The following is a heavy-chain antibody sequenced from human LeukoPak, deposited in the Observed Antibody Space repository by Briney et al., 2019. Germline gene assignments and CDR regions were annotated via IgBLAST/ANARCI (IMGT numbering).Heavy chain of an antibody. J-gene: IGHJ4*02. CDR2: INPNSGGT. V-gene: IGHV1-2*02. Sequence: ASVKVSCKASGYTFTGYYMHWVRQAPGQGLEWMGWINPNSGGTNYAQKFQGRVTMTRDTSISTAYMELSRLRSDDTAVYYCARSYPLGELTFDYWGQGTLVTVSS. CDR1: GYTFTGYY. D-gene: IGHD3-16*01. CDR3: ARSYPLGELTFDY.